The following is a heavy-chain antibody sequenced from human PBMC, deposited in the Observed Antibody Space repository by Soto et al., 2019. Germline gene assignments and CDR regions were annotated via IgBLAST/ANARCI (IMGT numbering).Heavy chain of an antibody. D-gene: IGHD2-15*01. Sequence: SETLSLTCAVYGGPCSGWYWSWIRQPPGKRLAWIWEIDHSGSTDXNPPLKSRVTISGATSKNQFSLNLSSVTAADTAVYYCARARSHSGMAVGGQGTTVTVSS. V-gene: IGHV4-34*01. CDR1: GGPCSGWY. J-gene: IGHJ6*02. CDR2: IDHSGST. CDR3: ARARSHSGMAV.